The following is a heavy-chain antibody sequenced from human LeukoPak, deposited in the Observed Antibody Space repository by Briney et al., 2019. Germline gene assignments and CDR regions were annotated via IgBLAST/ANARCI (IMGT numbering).Heavy chain of an antibody. D-gene: IGHD3-10*01. Sequence: PSETLSLTCTVSGGSISSYYWSWIRQPPGKGLEWIGYIYYSGSTNYNPSLKSRVTISVDTSKNQFSLKLSSVTAADTAVYYCARGVVRGVFDYWGQGTLVTVSS. CDR1: GGSISSYY. J-gene: IGHJ4*02. V-gene: IGHV4-59*01. CDR2: IYYSGST. CDR3: ARGVVRGVFDY.